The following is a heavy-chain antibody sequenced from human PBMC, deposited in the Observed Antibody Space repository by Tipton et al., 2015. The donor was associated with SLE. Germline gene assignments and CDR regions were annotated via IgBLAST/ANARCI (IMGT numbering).Heavy chain of an antibody. Sequence: GSLRLSCVSSGFTFSDYPFHWVRQTPGKGLGFGSAISGNGGVTYYPGSMRDRFSVSRDNSKNTLYLRLDNLKADDLAVYYCARTTRDSYGRGYLDLWGQGTLVTVSS. D-gene: IGHD2-21*02. CDR1: GFTFSDYP. CDR3: ARTTRDSYGRGYLDL. CDR2: ISGNGGVT. J-gene: IGHJ4*02. V-gene: IGHV3-64*02.